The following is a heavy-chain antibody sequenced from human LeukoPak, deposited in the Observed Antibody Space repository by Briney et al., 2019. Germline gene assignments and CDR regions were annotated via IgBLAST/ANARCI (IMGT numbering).Heavy chain of an antibody. V-gene: IGHV1-46*01. D-gene: IGHD5-24*01. CDR1: GYTFSNYH. CDR3: AREEARDGSTGYYFDY. J-gene: IGHJ4*02. CDR2: INPRYGSA. Sequence: ASVKVSCEASGYTFSNYHIHWVRQAPGQGIEWMGIINPRYGSATYAQKFQGRVTMTRDMSTSTVHMELSSLRSDDTAVYYCAREEARDGSTGYYFDYWGQGTLLTVSS.